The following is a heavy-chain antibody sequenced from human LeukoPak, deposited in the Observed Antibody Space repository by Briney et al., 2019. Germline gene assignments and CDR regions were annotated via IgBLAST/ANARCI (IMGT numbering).Heavy chain of an antibody. CDR1: GGSFSGYY. D-gene: IGHD3-3*01. CDR3: ARELVDYDFWSGYYPKYYFDY. CDR2: INHSGST. V-gene: IGHV4-34*01. Sequence: PSETLSLTCAFYGGSFSGYYWSWIRQPPGKGLEWIGEINHSGSTNYNPSLKSRVTISVDTSKNQFSLKLSSVTAADTAVYYCARELVDYDFWSGYYPKYYFDYWGQGTLVTVSS. J-gene: IGHJ4*02.